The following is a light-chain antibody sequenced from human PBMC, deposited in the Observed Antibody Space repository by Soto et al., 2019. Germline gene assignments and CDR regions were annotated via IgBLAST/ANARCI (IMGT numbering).Light chain of an antibody. CDR3: QQPYSTPWT. CDR2: AAS. V-gene: IGKV1-39*01. Sequence: DIQMTQSPSSLSASVGARVTITCRASQTISFYLNLYQQKPGKAPKLLIYAASNLQSGVPSRFSASGSGTEFTLTLNSLQPEDFATYYCQQPYSTPWTFGQGTKVEIK. CDR1: QTISFY. J-gene: IGKJ1*01.